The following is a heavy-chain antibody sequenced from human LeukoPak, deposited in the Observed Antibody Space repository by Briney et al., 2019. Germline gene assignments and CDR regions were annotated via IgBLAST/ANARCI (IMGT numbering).Heavy chain of an antibody. Sequence: GGSLRLSCAASGFTFSSYWMSWVRQAPGKGLEWVANIKQDGSEKYYVDSVKGRFTISRDNAKNSLYLQMNSLRAEDTAVYYCARVLHDYVWGLKFDYWGQGTLVTVSS. V-gene: IGHV3-7*01. CDR3: ARVLHDYVWGLKFDY. CDR1: GFTFSSYW. J-gene: IGHJ4*02. D-gene: IGHD3-16*01. CDR2: IKQDGSEK.